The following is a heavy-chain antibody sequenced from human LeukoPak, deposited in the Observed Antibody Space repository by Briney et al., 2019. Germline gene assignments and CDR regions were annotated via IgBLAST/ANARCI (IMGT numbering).Heavy chain of an antibody. D-gene: IGHD1-26*01. CDR2: IYYSGST. CDR3: ARAEWELRAPFDY. CDR1: GGSISSYY. J-gene: IGHJ4*02. Sequence: PSETLSLTCTVSGGSISSYYWSWIRQPPGKGLEWIGYIYYSGSTNYNPSLKSRVTISVDTSKNQFSPKLSSVTAADTAVYYCARAEWELRAPFDYWGQGTLVTVSS. V-gene: IGHV4-59*01.